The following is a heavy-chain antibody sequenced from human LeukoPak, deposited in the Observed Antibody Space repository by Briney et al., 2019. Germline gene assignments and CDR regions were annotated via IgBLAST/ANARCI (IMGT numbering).Heavy chain of an antibody. Sequence: ASVKVSCKTSGYTYSSYGLTWMRQAPGQGPEWLGWSSPYNGNTNYAQKFQGRVTMTTDTSTNTAYMELRSLRSDDTAVYYCARDTDHYFDYWGQGTLVTVSS. J-gene: IGHJ4*02. V-gene: IGHV1-18*01. D-gene: IGHD2-8*02. CDR1: GYTYSSYG. CDR2: SSPYNGNT. CDR3: ARDTDHYFDY.